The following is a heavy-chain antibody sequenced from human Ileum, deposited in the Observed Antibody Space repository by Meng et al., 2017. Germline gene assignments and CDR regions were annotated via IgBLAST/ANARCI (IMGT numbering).Heavy chain of an antibody. Sequence: GESLKISCAASGFTFSSYAMHWVRQAPGRGLEWVAVISSDASNKYYADSVKGRFAISRDNSKTTLSLQMNSLRAEDTAVYYCARTFTEWGYYFGSWGQGTLVTVSS. V-gene: IGHV3-30*09. CDR2: ISSDASNK. D-gene: IGHD1-14*01. CDR1: GFTFSSYA. CDR3: ARTFTEWGYYFGS. J-gene: IGHJ4*02.